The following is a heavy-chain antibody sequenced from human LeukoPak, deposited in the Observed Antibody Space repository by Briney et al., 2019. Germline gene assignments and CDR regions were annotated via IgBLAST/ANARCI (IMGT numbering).Heavy chain of an antibody. D-gene: IGHD5-12*01. J-gene: IGHJ3*02. Sequence: PGGSLRLSCAASGFTFSSYAMSWLRQAPGKGLEWVSDISGGGGSTYYADSVKGRFTISRDNSKNTLYLQMHSLRAEDTAVYYCAIYSGYGTSAFDIWGQGTMVTVSS. V-gene: IGHV3-23*01. CDR2: ISGGGGST. CDR1: GFTFSSYA. CDR3: AIYSGYGTSAFDI.